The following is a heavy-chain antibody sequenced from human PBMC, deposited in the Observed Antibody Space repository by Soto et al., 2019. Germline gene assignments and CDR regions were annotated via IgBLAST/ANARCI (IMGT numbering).Heavy chain of an antibody. CDR3: ARDPYYDLGH. V-gene: IGHV3-66*01. Sequence: GGSLRLSCAASEFTVSSNYMSWVRQAPGKGLEWVSVIYNDGSTYYADSVKGRFTFSRDTSKNTLYLQMNSLRVEDTAIYYCARDPYYDLGHWGQGTLVTVSS. D-gene: IGHD3-3*01. J-gene: IGHJ4*02. CDR1: EFTVSSNY. CDR2: IYNDGST.